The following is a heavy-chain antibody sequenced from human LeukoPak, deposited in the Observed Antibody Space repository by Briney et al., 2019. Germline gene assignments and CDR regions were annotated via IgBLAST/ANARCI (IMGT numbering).Heavy chain of an antibody. D-gene: IGHD1-26*01. CDR1: GGSIASHF. CDR3: ARDGYSGSSLFDY. CDR2: IYHSGIT. V-gene: IGHV4-59*11. J-gene: IGHJ4*02. Sequence: SETLSLTCTVSGGSIASHFWSWIRQPPGKGLEWIGYIYHSGITNYNPSLKSRVTISVDTSKNQFSLKLSSVTAADTAVYYCARDGYSGSSLFDYWGQGTLVTVSS.